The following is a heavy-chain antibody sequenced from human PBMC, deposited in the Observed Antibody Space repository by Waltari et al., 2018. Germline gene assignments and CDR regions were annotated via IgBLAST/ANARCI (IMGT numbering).Heavy chain of an antibody. J-gene: IGHJ4*02. D-gene: IGHD3-10*01. Sequence: QVQLVQSGAEVKKPGASVKVSCKVSGYTLTELSMHWVRQAPGKGLEWMGGFDPEDGETIYAQKCQGRVTITEDTATDTAYMELSSLRSEDTAVYYCATTITMVRGVIISQTLIFDYWGQGTLVTVSS. V-gene: IGHV1-24*01. CDR2: FDPEDGET. CDR1: GYTLTELS. CDR3: ATTITMVRGVIISQTLIFDY.